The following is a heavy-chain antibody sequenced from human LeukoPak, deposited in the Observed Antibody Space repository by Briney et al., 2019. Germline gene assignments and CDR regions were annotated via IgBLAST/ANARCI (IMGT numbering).Heavy chain of an antibody. J-gene: IGHJ4*02. CDR3: AKDLLVGTWYSSSWSNYFDY. CDR2: IKQDGSEK. Sequence: PGGSLRLSCAASGFTFSSYWMSWVRQAPGKGLEWVANIKQDGSEKYYVDSVKGRFTISRDNSKNTLYLQMNSLRAEDTAVYYCAKDLLVGTWYSSSWSNYFDYWGQGTLVTVSS. V-gene: IGHV3-7*01. D-gene: IGHD6-13*01. CDR1: GFTFSSYW.